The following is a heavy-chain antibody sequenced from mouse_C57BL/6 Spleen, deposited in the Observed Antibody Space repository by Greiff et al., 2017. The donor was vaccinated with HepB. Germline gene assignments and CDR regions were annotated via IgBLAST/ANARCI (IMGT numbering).Heavy chain of an antibody. V-gene: IGHV1-78*01. CDR3: SVVATVDYFDY. J-gene: IGHJ2*01. Sequence: VQLQESDAELVKPGASVKISCKVSGYTFTDHTIHWMKQRPEQGLEWIGYIYPRDGSTKYNEKFKGKATLTADKSSSTAYMQLNSLTSEDSAVYYCSVVATVDYFDYWGQGTTLTVSS. CDR2: IYPRDGST. CDR1: GYTFTDHT. D-gene: IGHD1-1*01.